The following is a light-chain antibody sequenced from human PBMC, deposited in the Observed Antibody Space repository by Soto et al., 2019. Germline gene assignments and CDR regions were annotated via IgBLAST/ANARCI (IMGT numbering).Light chain of an antibody. CDR2: DVS. CDR1: QSARSS. V-gene: IGKV3-20*01. CDR3: EQYGSSPRT. Sequence: EVVMTQSPATLSVSPGERATRSCRASQSARSSLGWYQQKPGQPPSLLIYDVSIRATGIPDRFSGSGSGTDFTLTISRLEPEDFALYYCEQYGSSPRTFGQGTKVDIK. J-gene: IGKJ1*01.